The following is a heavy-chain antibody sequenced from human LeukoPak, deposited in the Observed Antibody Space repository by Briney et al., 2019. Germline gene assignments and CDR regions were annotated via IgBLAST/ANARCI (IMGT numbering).Heavy chain of an antibody. V-gene: IGHV4-39*07. CDR2: IYYSGNT. D-gene: IGHD3-10*01. CDR1: GGSISSSSYF. J-gene: IGHJ4*02. CDR3: ARDAKYYFGSRTYLFFEY. Sequence: PSETLSLTCTVSGGSISSSSYFWGWIRQPPGKGLEWIGSIYYSGNTYYNPSLNSRVTIYLDTSKSQFSLKLYSVTAADTAIYYCARDAKYYFGSRTYLFFEYWGQGTLLTVSS.